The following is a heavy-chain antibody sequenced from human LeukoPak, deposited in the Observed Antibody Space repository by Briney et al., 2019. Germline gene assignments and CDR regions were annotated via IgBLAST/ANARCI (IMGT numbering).Heavy chain of an antibody. J-gene: IGHJ4*02. CDR3: ARSGSSYDGSQSWFDY. CDR2: ISSGSSTI. CDR1: GFTFSSYE. Sequence: PGGSLRLSCAASGFTFSSYEMNWVRQAPGKGLEWISYISSGSSTIYYADSVKGLFTISRDNAENSLYLHLSSLRTEDTAVYYCARSGSSYDGSQSWFDYWGQGTLVTVSS. D-gene: IGHD3-22*01. V-gene: IGHV3-48*01.